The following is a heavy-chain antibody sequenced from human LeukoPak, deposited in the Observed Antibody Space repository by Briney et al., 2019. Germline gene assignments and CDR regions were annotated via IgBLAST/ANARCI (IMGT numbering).Heavy chain of an antibody. CDR2: MSNDGGIK. CDR1: GFTFSSHD. J-gene: IGHJ4*02. CDR3: AAKGVIAVAGTVDY. V-gene: IGHV3-30*03. D-gene: IGHD6-19*01. Sequence: GGSLRLSCAASGFTFSSHDMHWVRQAPGKGLEWVAVMSNDGGIKYYPGSVKGRFSISRDNAKNSLYLQMNSLRAEDTAVYYCAAKGVIAVAGTVDYWGQGTLVTVSS.